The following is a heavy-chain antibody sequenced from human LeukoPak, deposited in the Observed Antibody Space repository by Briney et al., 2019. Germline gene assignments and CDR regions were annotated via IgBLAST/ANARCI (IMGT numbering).Heavy chain of an antibody. CDR3: ARLADFDWQFEY. D-gene: IGHD3-9*01. CDR2: IYYSGST. Sequence: SETLSLTCTVSGGSISSYYWSWIRQPPGKGLEWIGYIYYSGSTNYNPSLKSRVTISVDTSKNQFSLKLSSVTAADTAVYYCARLADFDWQFEYWGQGTLVTVSS. V-gene: IGHV4-59*01. CDR1: GGSISSYY. J-gene: IGHJ4*02.